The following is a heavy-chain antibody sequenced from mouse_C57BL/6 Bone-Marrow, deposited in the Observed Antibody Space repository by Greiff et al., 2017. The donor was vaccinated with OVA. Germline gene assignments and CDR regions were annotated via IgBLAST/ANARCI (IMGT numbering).Heavy chain of an antibody. CDR2: ISNGGGST. CDR1: GFTFSDYY. J-gene: IGHJ3*01. Sequence: EVKLVESGGGLVQPGGSLKLSCAASGFTFSDYYMYWVRQTPEKRLEWVAYISNGGGSTYYPDTVKGRFTISRDNAKNTLYLQMSRLKSGDTDMYYCARPLFYDYDAGCAYWGQGTRVSVSA. CDR3: ARPLFYDYDAGCAY. V-gene: IGHV5-12*01. D-gene: IGHD2-4*01.